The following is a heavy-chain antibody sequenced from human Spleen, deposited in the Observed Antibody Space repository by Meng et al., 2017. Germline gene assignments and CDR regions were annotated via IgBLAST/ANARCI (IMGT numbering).Heavy chain of an antibody. D-gene: IGHD3-10*01. Sequence: SETLSLTCPVSGGSISSSSYYWGWIRDPPGKGLDWIGEIKHSGSTNYNPSLKSRVTIPVDTSKAQFSRELSSVTAEDTAGYYCARVASRGDTMVQGVMMNDGYYGMDVWGQGTMVTVSS. CDR1: GGSISSSSYY. CDR3: ARVASRGDTMVQGVMMNDGYYGMDV. CDR2: IKHSGST. V-gene: IGHV4-39*07. J-gene: IGHJ6*02.